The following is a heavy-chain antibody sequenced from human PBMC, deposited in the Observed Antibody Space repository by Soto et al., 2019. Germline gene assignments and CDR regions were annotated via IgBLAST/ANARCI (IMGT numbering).Heavy chain of an antibody. Sequence: ASVKVSCKASGYTFTSYDINWVRQATGQGLEWMGWMNPNSGNTGYAQKFQGRVTMTRNTSISTAYMELSSLRSEDTAVYYCARGRPLYYYDSSGYYLPSAFDIWGQGTMVTVSS. CDR3: ARGRPLYYYDSSGYYLPSAFDI. D-gene: IGHD3-22*01. CDR2: MNPNSGNT. J-gene: IGHJ3*02. CDR1: GYTFTSYD. V-gene: IGHV1-8*01.